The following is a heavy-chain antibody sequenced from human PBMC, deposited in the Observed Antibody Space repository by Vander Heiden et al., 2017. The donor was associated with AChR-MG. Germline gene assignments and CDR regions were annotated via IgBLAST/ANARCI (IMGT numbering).Heavy chain of an antibody. V-gene: IGHV3-9*01. Sequence: EVQLVESGGGLVQPGRSLGLSCAASGFTFDDYAMHWVRQAPGKGLEWVSGISWNSGSIGYADSVKGRFTISRDNAKNSLYLQMNSLRAEDTALYYCAKGGYSYGYAEYFQHWGQGTLVTVSS. CDR3: AKGGYSYGYAEYFQH. CDR1: GFTFDDYA. D-gene: IGHD5-18*01. CDR2: ISWNSGSI. J-gene: IGHJ1*01.